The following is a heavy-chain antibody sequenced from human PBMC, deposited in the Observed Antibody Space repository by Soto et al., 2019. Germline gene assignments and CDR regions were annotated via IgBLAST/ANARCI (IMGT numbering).Heavy chain of an antibody. V-gene: IGHV3-23*01. D-gene: IGHD3-16*01. J-gene: IGHJ4*02. CDR2: ISGDGTST. CDR1: GFTFSSSA. CDR3: AKEEYYDGFLTLDY. Sequence: PGGSLRLSCAASGFTFSSSAMSWVRQAPGKGLEWVSAISGDGTSTHYADSVRGRVTISRDNSKNTVYLQMNSLRAEDTAIYYCAKEEYYDGFLTLDYWGQGTPVTVSS.